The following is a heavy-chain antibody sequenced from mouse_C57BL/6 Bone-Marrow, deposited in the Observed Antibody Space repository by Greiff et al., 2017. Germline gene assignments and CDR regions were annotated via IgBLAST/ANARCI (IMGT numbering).Heavy chain of an antibody. D-gene: IGHD1-1*01. V-gene: IGHV1-64*01. CDR2: IHPNSGST. Sequence: QVPLQQPGAELVKPGASVKLSCKASGYTFTSYWMHWVKQRPGQGLEWIGMIHPNSGSTNYNEKFKSKATLTVDKSSSTAYMQLSSLTSEDSAVYYCARYYYYGSSPRWFAYWGQGTLVTVSA. CDR3: ARYYYYGSSPRWFAY. J-gene: IGHJ3*01. CDR1: GYTFTSYW.